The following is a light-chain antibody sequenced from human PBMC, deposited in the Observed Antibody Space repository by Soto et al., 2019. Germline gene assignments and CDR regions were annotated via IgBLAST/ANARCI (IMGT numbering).Light chain of an antibody. V-gene: IGKV3D-15*01. CDR2: SVS. CDR1: QSVSNN. CDR3: QQYNNWPRT. J-gene: IGKJ1*01. Sequence: EIVLTQSPGTLSLSPGERATLSCRASQSVSNNYLAWYQQKPGQTPRLLIYSVSSRATGIPDRFSGSGSGTEFTLTISSLQSEDFAVYYCQQYNNWPRTFGQGTKVDIK.